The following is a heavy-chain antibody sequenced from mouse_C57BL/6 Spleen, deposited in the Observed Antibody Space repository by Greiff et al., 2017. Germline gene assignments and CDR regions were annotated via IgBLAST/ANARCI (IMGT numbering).Heavy chain of an antibody. CDR2: IDPETGGT. CDR1: GYTFTDYE. J-gene: IGHJ2*01. Sequence: VQLQESGAELVRPGASVTLSCKASGYTFTDYEMHWVKQTPVHGLEWIGAIDPETGGTAYNQKFKGKAILTADKSSSTAYMELRSLTSEDSAVYYCSPITTVVATGNFDYWGQGTTLTVSS. D-gene: IGHD1-1*01. CDR3: SPITTVVATGNFDY. V-gene: IGHV1-15*01.